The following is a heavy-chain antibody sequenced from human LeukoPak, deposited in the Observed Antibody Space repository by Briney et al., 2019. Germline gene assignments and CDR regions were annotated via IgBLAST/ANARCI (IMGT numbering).Heavy chain of an antibody. V-gene: IGHV4-59*01. Sequence: SETLSLTYSVSGDSIRSFYWSWIRQPPGKGLEWIAYVHYIDTSNYNPSLKSRITISMDTSKNQFSLKLTSVTAADAAVYYCARDRRRELVHAFDIWGRGTLVTVSS. CDR3: ARDRRRELVHAFDI. CDR1: GDSIRSFY. J-gene: IGHJ3*02. D-gene: IGHD1-7*01. CDR2: VHYIDTS.